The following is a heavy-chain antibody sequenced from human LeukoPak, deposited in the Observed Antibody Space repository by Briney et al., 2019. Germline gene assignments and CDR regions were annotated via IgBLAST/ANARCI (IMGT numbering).Heavy chain of an antibody. J-gene: IGHJ4*02. Sequence: SETLSLXCTVSGGSISSSSYYWGWIRQPPGKGQEWIGSIYYSGSTYYNPSLKTRVTISVDTSKSPSSLKLSSVTAADTAVYYCAIRQYSNFLDYWGQGTLVTVSS. D-gene: IGHD4-11*01. CDR3: AIRQYSNFLDY. CDR2: IYYSGST. V-gene: IGHV4-39*01. CDR1: GGSISSSSYY.